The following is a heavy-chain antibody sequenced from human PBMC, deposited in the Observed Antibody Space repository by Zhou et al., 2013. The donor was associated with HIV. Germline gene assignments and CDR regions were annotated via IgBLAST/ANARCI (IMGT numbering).Heavy chain of an antibody. Sequence: QVQLVQSGAEVKKPGASVMVSCKTSGYNFNGYYIHWVRQAPGQGLEWIGCISPNSGVTKYAQKFQGRVTMTRDTSITTAYMGLTSLTSDDTAIYYCARDRFGSTGSFEPWGQGTLVTVSS. V-gene: IGHV1-2*02. CDR1: GYNFNGYY. D-gene: IGHD2-2*01. CDR3: ARDRFGSTGSFEP. CDR2: ISPNSGVT. J-gene: IGHJ5*02.